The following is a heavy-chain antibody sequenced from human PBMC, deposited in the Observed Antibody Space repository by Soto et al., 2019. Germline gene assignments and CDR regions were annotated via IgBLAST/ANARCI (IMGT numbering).Heavy chain of an antibody. V-gene: IGHV3-53*04. CDR3: ARDGGGIVATSYFDY. D-gene: IGHD5-12*01. J-gene: IGHJ4*02. CDR2: IYSGGST. Sequence: GGSLRLSCAASGFTFYNYAMGWVRQAPGKGLEWVSVIYSGGSTYYADSVKGRFTISRHNSKNTLYLQMNSLRAEDTAVYYCARDGGGIVATSYFDYWGQGTLVTVSS. CDR1: GFTFYNYA.